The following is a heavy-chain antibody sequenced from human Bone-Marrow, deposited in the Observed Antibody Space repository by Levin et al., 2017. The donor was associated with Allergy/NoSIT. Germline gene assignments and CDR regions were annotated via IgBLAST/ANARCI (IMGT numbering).Heavy chain of an antibody. Sequence: ETLSLTCAASGFTFSSYAMNWVRQAPGKGLEWVSSISISSNYIYYADSVKGRFTISRDNAENSLYLQMNSLRAEDTAIYYCARAGDSSGWYYFDYWGQGSLVTVSS. CDR3: ARAGDSSGWYYFDY. V-gene: IGHV3-21*01. D-gene: IGHD6-19*01. CDR1: GFTFSSYA. J-gene: IGHJ4*02. CDR2: ISISSNYI.